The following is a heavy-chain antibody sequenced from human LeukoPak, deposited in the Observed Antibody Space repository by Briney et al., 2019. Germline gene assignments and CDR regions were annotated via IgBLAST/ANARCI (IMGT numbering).Heavy chain of an antibody. Sequence: SETLSLTCTVSGGSISSSSYYWGWIRQPPGKGLEWIGSIYYSGSTYYNPSLKSRVTISVDTSKNQFSLKLSSVTAADTAVYYCARDRVDSSGYYPYLFDYWGQGTLVTVSS. CDR1: GGSISSSSYY. CDR2: IYYSGST. D-gene: IGHD3-22*01. V-gene: IGHV4-39*07. J-gene: IGHJ4*02. CDR3: ARDRVDSSGYYPYLFDY.